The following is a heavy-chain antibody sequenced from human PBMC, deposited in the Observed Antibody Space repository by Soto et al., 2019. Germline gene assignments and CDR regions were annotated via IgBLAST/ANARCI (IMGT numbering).Heavy chain of an antibody. CDR2: ISSSSDII. D-gene: IGHD6-13*01. CDR3: ARPYSNRWSIFYGLDV. Sequence: EVQLVESGGRLVQPGGSLRLSCVASGFTFSTYSMNWVRQAPGKGLEWISYISSSSDIIYYADSVKGRFTISRDNAKNSLSLQRNSLRDEDTAVYYCARPYSNRWSIFYGLDVWGQGTTVTVSS. V-gene: IGHV3-48*02. J-gene: IGHJ6*02. CDR1: GFTFSTYS.